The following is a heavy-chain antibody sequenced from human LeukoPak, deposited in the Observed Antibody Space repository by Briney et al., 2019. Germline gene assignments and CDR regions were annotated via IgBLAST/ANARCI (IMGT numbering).Heavy chain of an antibody. CDR1: GGSLSSHY. V-gene: IGHV4-59*11. J-gene: IGHJ4*02. D-gene: IGHD3-3*02. CDR3: AAIKRGIIFGYFDF. Sequence: SETLSLTCTVSGGSLSSHYWSWIRQPPGKGLEWIGYLYDSGSTKDNPSLKSRVTLSADTSKNQFSLRLSTVTAADTAVYYCAAIKRGIIFGYFDFWGQGILVAISS. CDR2: LYDSGST.